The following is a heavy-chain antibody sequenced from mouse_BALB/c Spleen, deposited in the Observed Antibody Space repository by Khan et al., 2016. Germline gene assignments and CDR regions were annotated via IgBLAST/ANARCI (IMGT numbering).Heavy chain of an antibody. J-gene: IGHJ2*01. CDR1: GYSITSGYY. Sequence: EVQLQESGPGLVKPSQSLSLTCSVTGYSITSGYYWNWIRQFPGNKLEWMGYISYDGSNNYNPSLKNRISITRDTSKNQFLLKLNSGTTEDTATYYCARDNSFDYWSQGTTLTVSS. V-gene: IGHV3-6*02. CDR2: ISYDGSN. CDR3: ARDNSFDY.